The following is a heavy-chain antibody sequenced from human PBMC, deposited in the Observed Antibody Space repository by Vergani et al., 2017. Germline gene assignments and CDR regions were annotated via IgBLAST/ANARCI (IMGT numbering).Heavy chain of an antibody. Sequence: VQLVESGGGVVQPGRSLRLSCAASGFTFSSYGMHWVRQAPGKGLEWVSLISWDGGSTYYADSVKGRFTISRDNSKNSLYLQMNSLRTEDTALYYCAKDYGDHGYYYYMDVWGKGTTVTVSS. CDR3: AKDYGDHGYYYYMDV. CDR1: GFTFSSYG. J-gene: IGHJ6*03. V-gene: IGHV3-43*01. D-gene: IGHD4-17*01. CDR2: ISWDGGST.